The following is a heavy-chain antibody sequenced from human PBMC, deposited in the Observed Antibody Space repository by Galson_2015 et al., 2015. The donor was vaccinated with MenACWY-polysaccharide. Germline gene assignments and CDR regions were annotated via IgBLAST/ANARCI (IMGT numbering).Heavy chain of an antibody. D-gene: IGHD2-15*01. CDR2: ISSSSSYI. CDR1: GFTFSSYS. V-gene: IGHV3-21*01. CDR3: ARDQDCSGGSYYPWGNYYYYYGMDV. Sequence: SLRLSCAASGFTFSSYSMNWVRQAPGKGLEWVSSISSSSSYIYYADSVKGRFTISRDNAKNSLYLQMNSLRAEDTAVYYCARDQDCSGGSYYPWGNYYYYYGMDVWGQGTTVTVSS. J-gene: IGHJ6*02.